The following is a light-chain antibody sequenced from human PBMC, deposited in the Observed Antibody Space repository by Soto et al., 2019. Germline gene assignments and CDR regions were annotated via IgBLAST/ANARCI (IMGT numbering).Light chain of an antibody. J-gene: IGLJ2*01. Sequence: QPVLTQSPSASASLGASVKLTCTLSSGHSNYAIAWHQQQPEKGPRYLMKVNSDGSHSKGDGIPDRFSGSSSGAERYLTISSLQSEDEADYYCQTWGTGVVFGGGTKLTV. V-gene: IGLV4-69*01. CDR3: QTWGTGVV. CDR1: SGHSNYA. CDR2: VNSDGSH.